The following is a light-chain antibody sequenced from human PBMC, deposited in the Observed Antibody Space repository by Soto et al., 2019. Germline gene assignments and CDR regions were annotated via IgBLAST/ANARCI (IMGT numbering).Light chain of an antibody. CDR1: RSISRY. Sequence: DIQVTQSPSSLSASVGDRVTITCRASRSISRYLNWYQQKPGKAPKLLIYSASSLQSGVPSRFSGSGSGSDFTLTISSLQPEDFATYYCQQSYSAPWTFGQGTKVDIK. J-gene: IGKJ1*01. CDR2: SAS. V-gene: IGKV1-39*01. CDR3: QQSYSAPWT.